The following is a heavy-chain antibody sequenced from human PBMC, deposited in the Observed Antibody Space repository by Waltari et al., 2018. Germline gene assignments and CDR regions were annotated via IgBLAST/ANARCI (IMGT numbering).Heavy chain of an antibody. CDR3: ARDRGRGIYLDS. D-gene: IGHD2-15*01. J-gene: IGHJ4*02. Sequence: QMQMQESGPGLVKPSETLSVTCTVSGESMSSGDWWSWVRQSPEKGLEWIGQTQRSGRTHYNPSFESRVSISVDPSSNQFSLRMTSTTAADTAVYYCARDRGRGIYLDSWGRGTLVTVSA. CDR2: TQRSGRT. CDR1: GESMSSGDW. V-gene: IGHV4-4*02.